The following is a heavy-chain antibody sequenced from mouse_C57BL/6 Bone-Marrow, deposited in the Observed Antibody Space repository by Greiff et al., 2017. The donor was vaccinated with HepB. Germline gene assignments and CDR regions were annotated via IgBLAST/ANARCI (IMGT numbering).Heavy chain of an antibody. V-gene: IGHV1-9*01. D-gene: IGHD3-2*02. Sequence: VQRVEPGAELMKPGASVKLSCKATGYTFTGYWIHWVKQRPGHGLEWIGEIFPGSGSTNYNEKFKGKATFTADTSSNTAYMQLSSLTTEDSAIYYCARQAQHGYFDYWGQGTTLTVSS. CDR1: GYTFTGYW. J-gene: IGHJ2*01. CDR3: ARQAQHGYFDY. CDR2: IFPGSGST.